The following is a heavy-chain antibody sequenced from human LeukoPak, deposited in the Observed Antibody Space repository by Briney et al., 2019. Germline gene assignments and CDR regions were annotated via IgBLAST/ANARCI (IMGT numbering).Heavy chain of an antibody. CDR2: INHSGST. V-gene: IGHV4-34*01. CDR1: GGSFSGYY. J-gene: IGHJ4*02. Sequence: SETLSLTCAVYGGSFSGYYWSWIRQPPGKGLEWIGEINHSGSTNYNPSLKSRVTISVDTSKNQFSLKLSSVTAADTAVYYCAREKRRYSYGYLYYFDYWGQGTLVTVSS. CDR3: AREKRRYSYGYLYYFDY. D-gene: IGHD5-18*01.